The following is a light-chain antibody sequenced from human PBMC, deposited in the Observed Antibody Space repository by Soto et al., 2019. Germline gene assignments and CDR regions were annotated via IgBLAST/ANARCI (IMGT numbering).Light chain of an antibody. J-gene: IGKJ1*01. CDR2: GAS. CDR3: QQYGSSGT. V-gene: IGKV3-20*01. CDR1: QGVTNSF. Sequence: EIVLAQSAGTLSLNTGERAALSCRASQGVTNSFLAWYQHRPGQAPRLLIYGASSRATGIPDRFTGSGSGTDFTLTISRLEPEDFAVYYCQQYGSSGTFGQGTKVDIK.